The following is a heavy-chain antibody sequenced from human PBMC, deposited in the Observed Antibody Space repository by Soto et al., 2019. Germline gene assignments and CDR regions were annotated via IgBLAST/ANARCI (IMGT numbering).Heavy chain of an antibody. D-gene: IGHD2-2*01. CDR3: AKNVGPAGAPTWFDP. V-gene: IGHV3-23*01. J-gene: IGHJ5*02. Sequence: EVQLLESGGGLVQPGGSLGLSCAASGFTFSNYAMNWVRQAPGKGPEWVSTISGSGGKTYFADSVKGRFTISRDNSKNTLYLQMNSLTVDDTATYYCAKNVGPAGAPTWFDPWGQGTLVTVSS. CDR1: GFTFSNYA. CDR2: ISGSGGKT.